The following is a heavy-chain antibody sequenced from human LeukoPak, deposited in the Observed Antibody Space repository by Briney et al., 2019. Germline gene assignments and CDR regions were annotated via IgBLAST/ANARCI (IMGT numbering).Heavy chain of an antibody. J-gene: IGHJ4*02. D-gene: IGHD6-19*01. CDR3: AKTPENDDGSAWYYFDY. V-gene: IGHV3-23*01. CDR2: IRGSGGGT. CDR1: GFTFSNYA. Sequence: QPGGSLRLSCAASGFTFSNYAMSWVRQAPGKGLEWVSAIRGSGGGTYYADSVKGRSTISRDNSKNTLYLQMHSLRAEDTAVYYCAKTPENDDGSAWYYFDYWGQGTLVTVSS.